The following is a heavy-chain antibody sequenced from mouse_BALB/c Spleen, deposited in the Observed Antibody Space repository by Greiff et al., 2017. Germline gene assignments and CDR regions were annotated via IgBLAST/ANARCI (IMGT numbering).Heavy chain of an antibody. CDR3: ARYYDYDCYFDY. J-gene: IGHJ2*01. D-gene: IGHD2-4*01. CDR1: GYTFTSYW. CDR2: INPSTGYT. Sequence: VQLQQSGAELAKPGASVKMSCKASGYTFTSYWMHWVKQRPGQGLEWIGYINPSTGYTEYNQKFKDKATLTADKSSSTAYMQLISLTSEDSAVYYCARYYDYDCYFDYWGKGTPLTVSS. V-gene: IGHV1-7*01.